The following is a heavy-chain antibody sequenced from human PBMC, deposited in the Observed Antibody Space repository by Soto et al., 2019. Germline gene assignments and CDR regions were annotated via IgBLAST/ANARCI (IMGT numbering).Heavy chain of an antibody. V-gene: IGHV3-23*01. J-gene: IGHJ4*02. CDR1: GFTFRSYG. CDR3: AKREVDDK. Sequence: EVQLLESGGRFVQPGGSLRLSCAASGFTFRSYGMSWVRQAPGKGLEWISAISDNGGRTDYADSVKGRFTISRDNSKNTLVLQMNTLTAEDTAVYYCAKREVDDKWGQGTLVTVS. CDR2: ISDNGGRT. D-gene: IGHD2-2*01.